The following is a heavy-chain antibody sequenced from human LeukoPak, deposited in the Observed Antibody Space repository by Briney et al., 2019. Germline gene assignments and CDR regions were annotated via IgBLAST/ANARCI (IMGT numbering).Heavy chain of an antibody. CDR3: ARLEWELRPGAFDI. CDR1: GGSISSSSYY. D-gene: IGHD1-26*01. V-gene: IGHV4-39*01. CDR2: IYYSGST. J-gene: IGHJ3*02. Sequence: SETLSLTCTVSGGSISSSSYYWGWIRQPPGKGLEWIGSIYYSGSTYYNPSLKSRVTISVDTSKNQFSLKLSSVTAANTAVYYCARLEWELRPGAFDIWGQGTMVTVSS.